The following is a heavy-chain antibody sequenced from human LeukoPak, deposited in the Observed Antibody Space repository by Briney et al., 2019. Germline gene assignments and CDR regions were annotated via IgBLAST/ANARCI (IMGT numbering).Heavy chain of an antibody. CDR3: ARYSGSYFRITGYYYYYMDV. D-gene: IGHD1-26*01. CDR1: GGSFSGYY. Sequence: HPSETLSLTCTVYGGSFSGYYWSWIRQPPGKGLEWIGEINHSGSTNYNPSLKSRVTISVDTSKNQFSLKLSSVTAADTAVYYCARYSGSYFRITGYYYYYMDVWGKGTTVTVSS. V-gene: IGHV4-34*01. CDR2: INHSGST. J-gene: IGHJ6*03.